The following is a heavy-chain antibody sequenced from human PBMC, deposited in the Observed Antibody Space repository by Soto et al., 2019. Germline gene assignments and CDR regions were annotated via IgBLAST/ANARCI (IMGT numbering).Heavy chain of an antibody. J-gene: IGHJ6*02. CDR1: GFTLRLHA. CDR3: ARDGQQQTPYALDV. V-gene: IGHV3-33*08. CDR2: IWYDGSNK. Sequence: QVQLVESGGGVIQPGRSLRLSCAASGFTLRLHAMHWVRQAPGKGLEWVAQIWYDGSNKYYTDSVKGRFTVSRDDFKNTVFLQMDSLRAEDTAVYYCARDGQQQTPYALDVWGQGNTVIVSS. D-gene: IGHD6-13*01.